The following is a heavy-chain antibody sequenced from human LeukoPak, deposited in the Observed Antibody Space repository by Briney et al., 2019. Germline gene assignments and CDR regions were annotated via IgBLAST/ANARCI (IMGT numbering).Heavy chain of an antibody. CDR1: GFTFSSYA. CDR3: ARVPSGYCSGGSWSRRCYFDY. J-gene: IGHJ4*02. V-gene: IGHV3-30*04. Sequence: HAGGSLRLSCAASGFTFSSYAMHWVRQAPGKGLEWVAVISYDGSNKYYADSVKGRFTISRDNSKNTLYLQMNSLRAEDTAVYYCARVPSGYCSGGSWSRRCYFDYWGQGTLVTVSS. D-gene: IGHD2-15*01. CDR2: ISYDGSNK.